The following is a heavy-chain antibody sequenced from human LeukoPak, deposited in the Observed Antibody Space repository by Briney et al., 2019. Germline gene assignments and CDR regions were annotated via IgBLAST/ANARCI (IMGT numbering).Heavy chain of an antibody. CDR2: ISSSSSYI. CDR3: ARDRGYDYVWGSYNGVDY. CDR1: GFTFSSYS. D-gene: IGHD3-16*01. J-gene: IGHJ4*02. Sequence: GGSLRLSCAASGFTFSSYSMNWVRQAPGKGLEWVSSISSSSSYIYYADSVKGRFTISRDNAKNSLYLQTNSLRAEDTAVYYCARDRGYDYVWGSYNGVDYWGQGTLVTVSS. V-gene: IGHV3-21*01.